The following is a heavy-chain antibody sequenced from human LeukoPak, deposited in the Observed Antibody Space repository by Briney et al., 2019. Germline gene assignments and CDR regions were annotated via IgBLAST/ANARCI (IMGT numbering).Heavy chain of an antibody. Sequence: GGSLRLSCAASGFTFSSYSMNWVRQAPGKGLEWVSSISSSSSYIYYADSVKDRFTISRDNAKNSLYLQMNSLRAEDTAVYYCARGLLELRPYYYYMDVWGKGTTVTVSS. CDR3: ARGLLELRPYYYYMDV. V-gene: IGHV3-21*01. J-gene: IGHJ6*03. D-gene: IGHD1-7*01. CDR2: ISSSSSYI. CDR1: GFTFSSYS.